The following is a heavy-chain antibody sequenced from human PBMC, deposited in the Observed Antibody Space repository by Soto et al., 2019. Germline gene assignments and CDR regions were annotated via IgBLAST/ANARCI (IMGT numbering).Heavy chain of an antibody. CDR1: GGTFSSYA. CDR3: ARNSDEWLSTNAVYYYYYGMDV. D-gene: IGHD3-3*01. Sequence: QVQLVQSGAEVKKPGSSVKVSCKASGGTFSSYAISWVRQAPGQGLEWMGGIIPIFGTANYAQKFQGRVTITADESTSTAYIELSSLRSEDTAVYYCARNSDEWLSTNAVYYYYYGMDVWGQGTTVTVSS. J-gene: IGHJ6*02. V-gene: IGHV1-69*01. CDR2: IIPIFGTA.